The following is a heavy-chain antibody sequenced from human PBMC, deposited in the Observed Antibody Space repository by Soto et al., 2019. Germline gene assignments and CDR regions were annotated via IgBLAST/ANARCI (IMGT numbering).Heavy chain of an antibody. V-gene: IGHV3-30*18. CDR1: GFTFSSYG. CDR2: ISYDGSNK. J-gene: IGHJ4*02. D-gene: IGHD2-15*01. CDR3: AKDRDIVVVVAAFDY. Sequence: QVQLVESGGGVVQPGRSLRLSCAASGFTFSSYGMHWVRQAPGTGLEWVAVISYDGSNKYYADSVKGRFTISRDNSTNTLYLQMNSLRVEDRAVYSCAKDRDIVVVVAAFDYWGQGTLVTVSS.